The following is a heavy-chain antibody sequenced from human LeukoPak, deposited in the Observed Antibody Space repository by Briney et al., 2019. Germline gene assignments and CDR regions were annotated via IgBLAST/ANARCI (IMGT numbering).Heavy chain of an antibody. Sequence: GGSLRLSCVVSGIPFSDYYMNWIRQAPGKGLEWVSYISSSSSYTDYADSVKGRFTISRDNAKSALYLQLNSLRLEDTAVYYCAAGTAADFWGQGTLVTVSS. CDR1: GIPFSDYY. V-gene: IGHV3-11*03. CDR2: ISSSSSYT. CDR3: AAGTAADF. D-gene: IGHD6-13*01. J-gene: IGHJ4*02.